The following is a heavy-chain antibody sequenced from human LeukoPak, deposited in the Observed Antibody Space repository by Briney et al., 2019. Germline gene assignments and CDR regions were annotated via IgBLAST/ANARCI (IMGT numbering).Heavy chain of an antibody. J-gene: IGHJ4*02. D-gene: IGHD5-18*01. V-gene: IGHV1-2*02. CDR3: ARGTLTAMVTRLSDY. CDR2: INPNSGGT. Sequence: GASVKVSCKASGYTFTGYYMHWVRQAPGQGLEWMGWINPNSGGTNYAQKFQGRVTMTRDTSISTAYMELSRLRSDDTAVYYCARGTLTAMVTRLSDYWGQGTLVTVSS. CDR1: GYTFTGYY.